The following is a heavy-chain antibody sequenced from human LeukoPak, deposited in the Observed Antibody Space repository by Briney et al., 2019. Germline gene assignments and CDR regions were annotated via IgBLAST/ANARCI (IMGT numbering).Heavy chain of an antibody. CDR3: AKDGSWSCTD. D-gene: IGHD2-8*02. V-gene: IGHV3-30*02. CDR2: IAHHGSNK. Sequence: GGSLRLSCAASGFTFSSYAMHWVRQGPGKGLEWVAYIAHHGSNKYYADSVKGRFTISRDNSKRTLYLQMNNPRADDTAVYYCAKDGSWSCTDWGQGALVTVSS. CDR1: GFTFSSYA. J-gene: IGHJ4*02.